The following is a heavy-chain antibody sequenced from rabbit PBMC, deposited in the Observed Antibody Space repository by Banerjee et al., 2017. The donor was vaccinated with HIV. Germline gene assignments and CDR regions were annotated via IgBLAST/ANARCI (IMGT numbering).Heavy chain of an antibody. V-gene: IGHV1S40*01. Sequence: QSLEESGGDLVKPGASLTLTCTASGFSFSSNYYMCWVRQAPGKGLEWIACIVAGSSGSTYYASWAKGRFTISKTSSTTVTLQMTSLTAADTATYFCARSASAGDGYALWGPGTLVTVS. CDR2: IVAGSSGST. CDR3: ARSASAGDGYAL. J-gene: IGHJ6*01. CDR1: GFSFSSNYY. D-gene: IGHD6-1*01.